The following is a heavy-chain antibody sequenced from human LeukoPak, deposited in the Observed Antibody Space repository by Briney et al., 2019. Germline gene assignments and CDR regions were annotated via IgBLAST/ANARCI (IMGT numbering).Heavy chain of an antibody. V-gene: IGHV4-30-4*01. Sequence: MTSETLSLTCTVSGGSITSGEHYCSWIRQPPGKGLEWIGYVAYTGSTNYNPSLSSRVTMSVDTSRNQFSLKLSSVTAADTAVYYCARDHYDSSGYFLGNDYWGQGILVTVSS. CDR1: GGSITSGEHY. J-gene: IGHJ4*02. CDR3: ARDHYDSSGYFLGNDY. D-gene: IGHD3-22*01. CDR2: VAYTGST.